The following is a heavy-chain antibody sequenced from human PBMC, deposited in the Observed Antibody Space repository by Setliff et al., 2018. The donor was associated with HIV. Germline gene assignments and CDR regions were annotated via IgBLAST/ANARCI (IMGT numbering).Heavy chain of an antibody. V-gene: IGHV1-8*02. D-gene: IGHD5-18*01. J-gene: IGHJ4*02. CDR2: MNPNSGNT. CDR1: GYTFTSYD. CDR3: ARDMQDNNSFGPNSNLGY. Sequence: ASVKVSCKASGYTFTSYDINWVRQATGQGLEWMAWMNPNSGNTEYAQKFQGRVTMTRDTSTSTAYMELRSLRSDDTAVYYCARDMQDNNSFGPNSNLGYWGQGTQVTVSS.